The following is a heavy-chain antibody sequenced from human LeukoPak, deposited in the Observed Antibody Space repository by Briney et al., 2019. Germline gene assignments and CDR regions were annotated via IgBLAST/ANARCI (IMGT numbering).Heavy chain of an antibody. CDR2: INPNSGGT. Sequence: SVKVSCKASGYTFTGYYMHWVRQAPGQGLEWMGWINPNSGGTNYAQKFQGRVTMTRDTSISTAYMELSRLRSDDMAVYYCARDRGAAAGIVGWFDPWGQGTLVTVSS. V-gene: IGHV1-2*02. CDR3: ARDRGAAAGIVGWFDP. CDR1: GYTFTGYY. J-gene: IGHJ5*02. D-gene: IGHD6-13*01.